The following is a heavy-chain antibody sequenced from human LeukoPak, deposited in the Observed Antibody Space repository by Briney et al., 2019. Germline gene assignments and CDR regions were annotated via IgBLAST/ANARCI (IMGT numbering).Heavy chain of an antibody. CDR3: ARHGTAGYGSTWSDY. Sequence: SETLSLTCTVSGGSISSYYWSWIRQPPGKGLEWIGYIYDSGSTNYNPSLKSRVTISVDTSKNQFSLKLTSVTAADTAVYYCARHGTAGYGSTWSDYWGQGTLVTVSS. J-gene: IGHJ4*02. V-gene: IGHV4-59*01. D-gene: IGHD6-13*01. CDR2: IYDSGST. CDR1: GGSISSYY.